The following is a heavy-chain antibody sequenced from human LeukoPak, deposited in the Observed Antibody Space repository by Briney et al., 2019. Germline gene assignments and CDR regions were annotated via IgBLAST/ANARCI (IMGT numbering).Heavy chain of an antibody. Sequence: PGGSLRLSCVASGFTFSTYGMSWVRQAPGKGLEWVSAISGSGGSTYYADSVKGRFTISRDNSKNTLYLQMNSLRAEDTAVYYCAKAELVVVAPWFDPWGQGTLVTVSS. CDR2: ISGSGGST. CDR3: AKAELVVVAPWFDP. CDR1: GFTFSTYG. V-gene: IGHV3-23*01. J-gene: IGHJ5*02. D-gene: IGHD2-15*01.